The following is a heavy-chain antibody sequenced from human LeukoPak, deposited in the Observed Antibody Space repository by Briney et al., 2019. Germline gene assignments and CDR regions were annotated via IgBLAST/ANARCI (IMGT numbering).Heavy chain of an antibody. V-gene: IGHV4-4*02. D-gene: IGHD3-16*01. CDR2: IYHSGSP. J-gene: IGHJ4*02. CDR3: ARHYGP. CDR1: GGSISSNNW. Sequence: SETLSLTCTVSGGSISSNNWWGWVRQPPGKGLEWIREIYHSGSPNYNPSLKSRVTISVDKSRNHFSLNLSSVTAADTAVYYCARHYGPWGQGTLVTVSS.